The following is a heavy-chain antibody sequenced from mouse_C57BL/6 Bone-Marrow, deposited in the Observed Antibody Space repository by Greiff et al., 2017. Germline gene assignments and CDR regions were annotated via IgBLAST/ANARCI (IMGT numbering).Heavy chain of an antibody. D-gene: IGHD2-4*01. CDR2: IDPETGGT. CDR3: TRWGIYDYDGDYAMDY. V-gene: IGHV1-15*01. Sequence: VKLMESGAELVRPGASVTLSCKASGYTFTDYEMHWVKQTPVHGLEWIGAIDPETGGTAYNQKFKGKAILTADKSSSTAYMELRSLTSEDSAVYYCTRWGIYDYDGDYAMDYWGQGTSVTVSS. J-gene: IGHJ4*01. CDR1: GYTFTDYE.